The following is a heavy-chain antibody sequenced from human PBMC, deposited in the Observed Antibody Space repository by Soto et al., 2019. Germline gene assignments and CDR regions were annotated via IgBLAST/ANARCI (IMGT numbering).Heavy chain of an antibody. D-gene: IGHD5-18*01. Sequence: ASVKVSCKASGYTFTSYGISWVRQAPGQGLEWMGWINPNSGGTNYAQKFQGRVTMTRDTSISTAYIELSRLRSDDTAVYYCARRALRGYSSMNWFDPWGQGTLVTVSS. V-gene: IGHV1-2*02. CDR1: GYTFTSYG. J-gene: IGHJ5*02. CDR2: INPNSGGT. CDR3: ARRALRGYSSMNWFDP.